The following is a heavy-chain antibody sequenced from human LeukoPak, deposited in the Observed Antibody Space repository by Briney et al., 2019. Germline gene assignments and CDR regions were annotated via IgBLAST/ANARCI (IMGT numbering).Heavy chain of an antibody. CDR2: IYYNGRT. CDR1: GDSINNNNYY. J-gene: IGHJ3*02. Sequence: SETLSLTCTVSGDSINNNNYYWGWIRQPPGKGLEWIGNIYYNGRTYYSPSLKSRGTISVDTSNNQFSLKLSSVTAADTAVYYCARSKLPPLDAFDIWGQGTMVTVSS. CDR3: ARSKLPPLDAFDI. V-gene: IGHV4-39*01. D-gene: IGHD2-21*01.